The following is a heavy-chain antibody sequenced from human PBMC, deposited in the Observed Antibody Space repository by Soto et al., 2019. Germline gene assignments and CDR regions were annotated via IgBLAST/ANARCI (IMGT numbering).Heavy chain of an antibody. Sequence: VGSLRLSCAASGFTFSSYSMNWVRQAPGKGLEWVSYISSSSSTIYYADSVKGRFTISRDNAKNSLYLQMNSLRDEDTAVYYCARDSVVAATDAFDIWGQGTMVTVSS. CDR2: ISSSSSTI. D-gene: IGHD2-15*01. CDR3: ARDSVVAATDAFDI. V-gene: IGHV3-48*02. J-gene: IGHJ3*02. CDR1: GFTFSSYS.